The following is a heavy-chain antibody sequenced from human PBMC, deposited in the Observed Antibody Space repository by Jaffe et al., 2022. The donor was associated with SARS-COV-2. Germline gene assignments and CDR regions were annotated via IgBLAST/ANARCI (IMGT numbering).Heavy chain of an antibody. CDR3: ARSGYRSSYGGYYHYGMDV. J-gene: IGHJ6*02. D-gene: IGHD6-6*01. Sequence: QVQLQESGPGLVKPSQTLSLTCTVSGGSISSGGYYWSWIRQPAGKGLEWIGRIYSSGSTNYKPSLKSRVAMSVDTSKNQFSLKVSSVTAADTAVYYCARSGYRSSYGGYYHYGMDVWGQGTTVTVSS. CDR1: GGSISSGGYY. CDR2: IYSSGST. V-gene: IGHV4-61*02.